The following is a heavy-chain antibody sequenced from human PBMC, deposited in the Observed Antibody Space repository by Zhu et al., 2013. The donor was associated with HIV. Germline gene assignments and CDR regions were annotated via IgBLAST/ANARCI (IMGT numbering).Heavy chain of an antibody. V-gene: IGHV1-8*01. J-gene: IGHJ1*01. CDR1: GYNFNNYF. CDR3: ARGLTRTLSLNHGRAAFDL. D-gene: IGHD2-15*01. Sequence: LVQSGPEVKRPGASVTVSCSASGYNFNNYFINWINPISGNTSYARKFHDRIAITRATSFDRVYFFLSRLRPDDTAVYLCARGLTRTLSLNHGRAAFDLWGQGTLLSVST. CDR2: INPISGNT.